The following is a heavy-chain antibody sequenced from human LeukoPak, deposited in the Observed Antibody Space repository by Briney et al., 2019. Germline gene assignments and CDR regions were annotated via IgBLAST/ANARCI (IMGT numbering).Heavy chain of an antibody. Sequence: ASVKVPCKASGYTFTSYYMHWVRQAPGQGLEWMGIINHSGGSTSYAQKFQGRVTMTRDTSTSTVYMELSSLRSEDTAVYYCARDLLMITFGGGLDYWGQGTLVTVSS. V-gene: IGHV1-46*03. D-gene: IGHD3-16*01. CDR3: ARDLLMITFGGGLDY. CDR2: INHSGGST. CDR1: GYTFTSYY. J-gene: IGHJ4*02.